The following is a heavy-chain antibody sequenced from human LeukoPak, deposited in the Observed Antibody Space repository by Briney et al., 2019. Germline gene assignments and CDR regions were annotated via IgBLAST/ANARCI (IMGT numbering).Heavy chain of an antibody. CDR1: GGSISSSSYY. CDR3: AREVAGTPWIDY. V-gene: IGHV4-39*02. CDR2: IYYSGST. Sequence: SETLSLTCTVSGGSISSSSYYWGWIRQPPGKGLEWIGSIYYSGSTHYNPSLKSRVTISVDTSKNQFSLKLSSMTAADTAVYYCAREVAGTPWIDYWGQGTLVTVSS. J-gene: IGHJ4*02. D-gene: IGHD6-19*01.